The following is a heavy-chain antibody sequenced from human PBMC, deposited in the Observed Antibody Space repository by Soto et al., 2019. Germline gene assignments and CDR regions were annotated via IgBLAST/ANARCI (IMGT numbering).Heavy chain of an antibody. J-gene: IGHJ4*02. CDR2: ISGYNGNT. V-gene: IGHV1-18*01. Sequence: ASVKVSFKASGYTFTSYGMSWVRQAPGQGLEWMGWISGYNGNTNYEQKFWGRVTMTTDTSTSTAYMELRSLRSDDTAVYYCGRVDKSYCGGDCPFDYWGPG. D-gene: IGHD2-21*02. CDR3: GRVDKSYCGGDCPFDY. CDR1: GYTFTSYG.